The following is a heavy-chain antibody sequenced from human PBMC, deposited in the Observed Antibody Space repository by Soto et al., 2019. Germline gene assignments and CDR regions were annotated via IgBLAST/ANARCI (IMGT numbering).Heavy chain of an antibody. CDR2: MNPNSGNT. D-gene: IGHD1-7*01. V-gene: IGHV1-8*01. CDR1: GYTFTSYD. CDR3: ARGRFSWNYGRGWFDP. Sequence: DSVKVSCKASGYTFTSYDINWVRQATGQGLEWMGWMNPNSGNTGYAQKFQGRVTMTRNTSISTAYMELSSLRSEDTAVYYCARGRFSWNYGRGWFDPWGQGTLVTVSS. J-gene: IGHJ5*02.